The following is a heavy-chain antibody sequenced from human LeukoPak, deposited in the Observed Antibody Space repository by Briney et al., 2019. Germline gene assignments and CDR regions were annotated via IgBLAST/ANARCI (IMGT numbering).Heavy chain of an antibody. V-gene: IGHV3-21*01. CDR1: GFTFSSYS. CDR3: ARGRGDPDYYYYYMDV. Sequence: PGGSLRLSCAASGFTFSSYSMNWVRQAPGKGLEWVSSISSSSSYIYYADSVKGRFTISRDNAKNSLYLQMNSLRAEDTAVYYCARGRGDPDYYYYYMDVWGKGTTVTVSS. J-gene: IGHJ6*03. CDR2: ISSSSSYI. D-gene: IGHD3-10*01.